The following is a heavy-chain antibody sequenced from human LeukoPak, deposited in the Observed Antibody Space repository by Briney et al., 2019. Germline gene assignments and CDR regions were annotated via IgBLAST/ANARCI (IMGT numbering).Heavy chain of an antibody. V-gene: IGHV3-64*02. CDR3: AREGGRSWQWYYDL. Sequence: GGSLRLSCVASGFTFSNYSMHWVRQAPGKELEYISDISGGGGASFYAGSVKGRFTISGDNSKNTLYLQMGSLRAEDTATYYCAREGGRSWQWYYDLCGRGTLVTVSS. J-gene: IGHJ2*01. D-gene: IGHD3-16*01. CDR2: ISGGGGAS. CDR1: GFTFSNYS.